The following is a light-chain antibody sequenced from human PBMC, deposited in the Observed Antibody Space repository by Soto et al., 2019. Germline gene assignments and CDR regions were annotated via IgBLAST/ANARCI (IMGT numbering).Light chain of an antibody. CDR3: QSVFT. CDR1: QSVSNY. J-gene: IGKJ3*01. V-gene: IGKV3-11*01. CDR2: DVT. Sequence: EIVLTQSPATLSLSPGERATLSCRSSQSVSNYLAWYQQKPGQAPRLLIYDVTNRATGIPARFSGSGSGTAFTLTISSLEPEDFAFYYCQSVFTFGPGTKVDIK.